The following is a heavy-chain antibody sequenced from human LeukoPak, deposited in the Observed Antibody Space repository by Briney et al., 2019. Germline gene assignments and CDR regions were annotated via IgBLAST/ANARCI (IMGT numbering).Heavy chain of an antibody. D-gene: IGHD2-2*01. CDR1: GGSISSYY. J-gene: IGHJ4*02. Sequence: SETLSLTCTVSGGSISSYYWSWIRQPPGKGLEWIGYIYYSGSTNYNPSLRSRVTISIDTSKKHFFLKLKSVTAADTAVYYCANGVPATWGQGTLVTVSS. CDR3: ANGVPAT. CDR2: IYYSGST. V-gene: IGHV4-59*01.